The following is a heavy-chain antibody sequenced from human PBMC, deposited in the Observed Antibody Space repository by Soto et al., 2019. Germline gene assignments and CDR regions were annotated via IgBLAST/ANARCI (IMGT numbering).Heavy chain of an antibody. Sequence: ASVKVYCQASGYTFTSYAMHWVRQAPRQRLEWMGWVNAGNGNTKYSQKLQGRVTNTRDTSASTAYMELSSLRSEDTSVYYCTRGLGLYYFDYWGQATLVTVFS. V-gene: IGHV1-3*01. J-gene: IGHJ4*02. CDR3: TRGLGLYYFDY. D-gene: IGHD1-26*01. CDR1: GYTFTSYA. CDR2: VNAGNGNT.